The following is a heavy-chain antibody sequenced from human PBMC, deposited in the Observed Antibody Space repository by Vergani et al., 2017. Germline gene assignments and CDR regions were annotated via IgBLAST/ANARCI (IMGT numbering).Heavy chain of an antibody. J-gene: IGHJ5*02. Sequence: QITLKESGPTLVKPTQTLTLTCTFSGFSLSTSGVGVGWIRQPPGKALAWLALIYWDDDKRYSPSLKSRLTITKDTSKNQVVITMTNMDPVDTATYYCAHRPDLATPLKRDNWFDPWGQGTLVTVSS. CDR3: AHRPDLATPLKRDNWFDP. CDR1: GFSLSTSGVG. D-gene: IGHD1-26*01. CDR2: IYWDDDK. V-gene: IGHV2-5*02.